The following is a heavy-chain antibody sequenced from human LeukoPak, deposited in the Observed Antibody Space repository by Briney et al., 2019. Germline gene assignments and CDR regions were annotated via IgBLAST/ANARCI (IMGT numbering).Heavy chain of an antibody. D-gene: IGHD3-3*01. CDR2: MNPNSGNT. V-gene: IGHV1-8*01. CDR3: ARRYDFWSGYSRFDP. Sequence: ASVKVSCKASGYTFTSYDINWVRQATGQGLEWMGWMNPNSGNTGYAQKFQGRATMTRNTSISTAYMELSSLRSEDTAVYYCARRYDFWSGYSRFDPWGQGTLVTVSS. CDR1: GYTFTSYD. J-gene: IGHJ5*02.